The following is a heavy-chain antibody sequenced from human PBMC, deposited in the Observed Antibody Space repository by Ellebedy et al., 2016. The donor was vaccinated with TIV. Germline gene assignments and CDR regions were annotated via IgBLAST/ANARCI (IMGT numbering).Heavy chain of an antibody. CDR2: INPNSGGT. CDR3: ARDGPGPAAGIDRYYYYGMDV. CDR1: GYTFTGYY. Sequence: AASVKVSCKASGYTFTGYYMHWVRQAPGQGLEWMGWINPNSGGTNYAQKLQGRVTMTTDTSTSTAYMELRSLRSDDTAVYYCARDGPGPAAGIDRYYYYGMDVWGQGTTVTVSS. J-gene: IGHJ6*02. D-gene: IGHD6-13*01. V-gene: IGHV1-2*02.